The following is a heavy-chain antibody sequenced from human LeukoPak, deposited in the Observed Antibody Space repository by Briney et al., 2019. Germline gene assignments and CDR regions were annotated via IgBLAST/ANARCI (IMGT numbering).Heavy chain of an antibody. J-gene: IGHJ3*02. CDR3: ARDCSGGSCYFSDAFDI. V-gene: IGHV3-21*01. CDR1: GFIFSSYS. CDR2: ISSSSSYI. D-gene: IGHD2-15*01. Sequence: GGSLRLSCAASGFIFSSYSMDWVRQAPGKGLEWVSSISSSSSYIYYADSVKGRFTISRDNAKNSLYLQMNSLRAEDTAVYYCARDCSGGSCYFSDAFDIWGQGTMVTVSS.